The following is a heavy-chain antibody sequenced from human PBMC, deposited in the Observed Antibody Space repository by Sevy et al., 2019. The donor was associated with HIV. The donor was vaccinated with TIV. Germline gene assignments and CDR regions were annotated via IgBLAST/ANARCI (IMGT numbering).Heavy chain of an antibody. CDR1: GYTLTCYG. CDR2: ISAYNGNT. D-gene: IGHD4-17*01. Sequence: ASVKVSCKASGYTLTCYGISWVRQAPGQGLEWMGWISAYNGNTNYAQMLQGRVTMTTDTSTSTAYMELRSLRSDDTAVYYCAREPGYGDYVAPFDYWGQGALVTVSS. J-gene: IGHJ4*02. V-gene: IGHV1-18*01. CDR3: AREPGYGDYVAPFDY.